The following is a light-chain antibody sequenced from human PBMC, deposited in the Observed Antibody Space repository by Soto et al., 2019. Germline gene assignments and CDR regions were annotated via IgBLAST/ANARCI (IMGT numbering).Light chain of an antibody. J-gene: IGLJ1*01. CDR3: SSYTSSSTLV. Sequence: ALTQPASVSGSPGQSITISCTGTSSDVGAYNYASWYQQHPGKAPKLMIYDVGNRPSGVSNRFSGSKSGNTASLTISGLQAEDEADYYCSSYTSSSTLVFGTGTKVTVL. CDR1: SSDVGAYNY. CDR2: DVG. V-gene: IGLV2-14*01.